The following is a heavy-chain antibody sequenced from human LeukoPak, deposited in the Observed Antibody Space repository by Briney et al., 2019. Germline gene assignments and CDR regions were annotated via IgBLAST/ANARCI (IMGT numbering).Heavy chain of an antibody. CDR1: GGTFSSYA. Sequence: ASVRVSCKASGGTFSSYAINWVRQAPGQGLEWMGGIIPIFGTANYAQKFQGRVTITADESTSTAYMELSSLRSEDTAVYYCARSIDYYYDSSGYCPWGQGTLVTVSS. V-gene: IGHV1-69*13. J-gene: IGHJ5*02. CDR3: ARSIDYYYDSSGYCP. CDR2: IIPIFGTA. D-gene: IGHD3-22*01.